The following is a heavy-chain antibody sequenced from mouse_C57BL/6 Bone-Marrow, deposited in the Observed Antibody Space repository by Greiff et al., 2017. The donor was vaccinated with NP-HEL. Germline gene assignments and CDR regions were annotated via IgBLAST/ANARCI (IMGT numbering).Heavy chain of an antibody. CDR3: TRGGYYYGSSPAWFAY. CDR2: IRNKANNHAT. V-gene: IGHV6-6*01. J-gene: IGHJ3*01. Sequence: EVQLQQSGGGLVQPGGSMKLSCAASGFTFSDAWMDWVRQSPEKGLEWVAEIRNKANNHATYYAESVKGRFTISRDDSKSSVYLQMNSLRAEDTGIYYCTRGGYYYGSSPAWFAYWGQGTLVTVSA. D-gene: IGHD1-1*01. CDR1: GFTFSDAW.